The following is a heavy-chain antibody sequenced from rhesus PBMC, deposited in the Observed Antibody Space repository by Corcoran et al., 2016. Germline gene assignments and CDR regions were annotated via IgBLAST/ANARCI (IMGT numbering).Heavy chain of an antibody. V-gene: IGHV4-80*01. CDR1: GVPISNSW. Sequence: QVRLRESGPGLVKASETLSLTCIVYGVPISNSWWSWVRQSPGKGLEWIGEVKGKTGVAFSKPSLQSRVTVSLGASQNQVFLRLSFLTAADTAVYFCATESLAHSWGQGILVTVSS. J-gene: IGHJ4*01. D-gene: IGHD3-3*01. CDR2: VKGKTGVA. CDR3: ATESLAHS.